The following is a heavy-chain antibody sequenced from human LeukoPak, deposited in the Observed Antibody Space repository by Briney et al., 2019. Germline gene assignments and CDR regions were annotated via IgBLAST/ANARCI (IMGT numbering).Heavy chain of an antibody. J-gene: IGHJ3*02. CDR1: GYTFTGYY. D-gene: IGHD4-17*01. Sequence: ASVKVSCKASGYTFTGYYMHWVRQAPGQGLEWMGIINPSGGSTSYAQKFQGRVTMTRDMSTSTVYMELSSLRSEDTAVYYCARDSTVMGAFDIWGQGTMVTVSS. CDR3: ARDSTVMGAFDI. V-gene: IGHV1-46*01. CDR2: INPSGGST.